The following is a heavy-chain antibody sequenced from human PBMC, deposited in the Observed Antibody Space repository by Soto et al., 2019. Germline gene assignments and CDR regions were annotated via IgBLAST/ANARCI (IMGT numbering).Heavy chain of an antibody. J-gene: IGHJ4*02. CDR3: ARERAAAGFDY. D-gene: IGHD6-13*01. CDR1: GYTFTSYD. Sequence: QVQLVQSGAEVKKPGASVKVSCKASGYTFTSYDINWVRQATGQGLEWMGWMNPNSGNTGYAQEFQGRVTMTRDTSISTAYMDLSSLRFDDTAVYYCARERAAAGFDYWGQGTLVTVSS. V-gene: IGHV1-8*01. CDR2: MNPNSGNT.